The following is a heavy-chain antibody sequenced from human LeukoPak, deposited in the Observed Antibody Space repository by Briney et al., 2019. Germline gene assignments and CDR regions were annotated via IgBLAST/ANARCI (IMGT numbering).Heavy chain of an antibody. D-gene: IGHD6-19*01. V-gene: IGHV1-2*04. CDR2: INPNSGGT. CDR1: GYTFTGYY. Sequence: ASVKVSCKASGYTFTGYYMHWVRQAPGQGLEWMGWINPNSGGTNYAQKFQGWVTMTRDTSISTAYMELSRLRSDDTAVYYCARSIAVAGIPHGGMDVWGQGTTVTVSS. J-gene: IGHJ6*02. CDR3: ARSIAVAGIPHGGMDV.